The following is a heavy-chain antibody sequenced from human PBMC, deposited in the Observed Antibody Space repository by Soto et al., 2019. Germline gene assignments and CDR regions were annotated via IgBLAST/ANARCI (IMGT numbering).Heavy chain of an antibody. J-gene: IGHJ3*02. V-gene: IGHV4-34*01. CDR3: ARGHSPAIFGGVIVTSSDAFDI. Sequence: QVQLQQWGAGLLKPSETLSLTCAVYGGSFSGYYWSWIRQPPGKGLEWIGEINHSGSTNYNPSLTRRLTISVDTSKNQFSLKLSSVTAADTAVYYCARGHSPAIFGGVIVTSSDAFDIWGQGTMVTVSS. D-gene: IGHD3-16*02. CDR2: INHSGST. CDR1: GGSFSGYY.